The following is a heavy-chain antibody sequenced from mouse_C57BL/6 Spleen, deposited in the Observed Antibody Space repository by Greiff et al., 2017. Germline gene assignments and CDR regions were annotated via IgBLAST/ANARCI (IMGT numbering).Heavy chain of an antibody. D-gene: IGHD1-1*01. Sequence: VQLQQSGAELVRPGASVKLSCTASGFNIKDDYMHWVKQRPEQGLEWIGWIDPENGDTEYASKFQGKATITADTSSNTAYLQLSSLTSEDTAVXYCTTPGSSYDWYFDVWGTGTTVTVSS. CDR2: IDPENGDT. V-gene: IGHV14-4*01. CDR1: GFNIKDDY. CDR3: TTPGSSYDWYFDV. J-gene: IGHJ1*03.